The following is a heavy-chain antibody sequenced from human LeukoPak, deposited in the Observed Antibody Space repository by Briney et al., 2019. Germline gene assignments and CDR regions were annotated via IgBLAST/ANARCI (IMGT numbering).Heavy chain of an antibody. V-gene: IGHV3-7*03. Sequence: GGSLRLSCAASGFTFSSYWMSWVRQAPGKGLEWVANIKQDGSEKYYVDSVKGRFTISRDNAKNSLYLQMNSLRAEDTALYYCAKAPPPYCSGGSCFDAFDIWGQGTVATVSS. CDR1: GFTFSSYW. CDR3: AKAPPPYCSGGSCFDAFDI. CDR2: IKQDGSEK. J-gene: IGHJ3*02. D-gene: IGHD2-15*01.